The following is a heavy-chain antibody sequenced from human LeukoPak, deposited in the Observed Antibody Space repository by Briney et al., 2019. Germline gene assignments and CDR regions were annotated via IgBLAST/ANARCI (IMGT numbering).Heavy chain of an antibody. CDR3: VRGDYGGSYYYYYGMDG. V-gene: IGHV6-1*01. J-gene: IGHJ6*02. Sequence: SQTLSLTCAISGDSVSSNSAAWNWIRRSPSRGLEWLGRTYYRSKWYNDYAVSVKSRITINPDTSKIQFSLQLTSVTPEDTAVYYCVRGDYGGSYYYYYGMDGWGQGTTVTVSS. CDR1: GDSVSSNSAA. D-gene: IGHD4-23*01. CDR2: TYYRSKWYN.